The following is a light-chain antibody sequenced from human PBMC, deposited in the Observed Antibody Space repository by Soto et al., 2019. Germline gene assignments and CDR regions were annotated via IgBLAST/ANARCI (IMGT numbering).Light chain of an antibody. V-gene: IGLV2-14*03. CDR2: DVA. J-gene: IGLJ1*01. CDR3: VSYTSSTTYV. CDR1: SSDVGGSNF. Sequence: QSALTQPPSVSDSPGQSITISCTGTSSDVGGSNFVSWYQQHPGKPPKLTIYDVAHRPSGVSNRFSGSKSGSTASLIISRLQTEDEADYYCVSYTSSTTYVFGTGTKVTVL.